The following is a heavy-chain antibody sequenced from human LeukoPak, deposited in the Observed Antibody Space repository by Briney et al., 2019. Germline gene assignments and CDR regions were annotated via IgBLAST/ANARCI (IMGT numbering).Heavy chain of an antibody. D-gene: IGHD1-1*01. J-gene: IGHJ4*02. CDR1: GFTFSSYR. Sequence: GGSLRLSCAASGFTFSSYRMNWVRQVPGKGLVWVSHINNDGSTTNYADSVKGRFTISRDNAKNTLYLQMNSLRVEDTAVYYCARGGPYNYDRPYDYWGQGTLVTVSS. V-gene: IGHV3-74*01. CDR3: ARGGPYNYDRPYDY. CDR2: INNDGSTT.